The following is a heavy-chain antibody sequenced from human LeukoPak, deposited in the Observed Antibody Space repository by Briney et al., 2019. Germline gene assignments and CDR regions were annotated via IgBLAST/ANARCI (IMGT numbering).Heavy chain of an antibody. Sequence: SETLSLNCTVSGGSISSSSYYWGWIRQPPGKGLEWIGSIYYSGSTYYNPSLKSRVTISVDTSKNQFSLKLSSVTAADTAVYYCARHRGGSYRSDAFDIWGQGTMVTVSS. J-gene: IGHJ3*02. D-gene: IGHD1-26*01. CDR3: ARHRGGSYRSDAFDI. CDR1: GGSISSSSYY. CDR2: IYYSGST. V-gene: IGHV4-39*01.